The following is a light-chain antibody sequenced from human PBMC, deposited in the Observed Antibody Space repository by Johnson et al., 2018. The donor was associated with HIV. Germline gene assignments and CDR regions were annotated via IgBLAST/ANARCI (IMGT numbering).Light chain of an antibody. CDR3: GTWDSGLSAHYV. J-gene: IGLJ1*01. Sequence: QSVLTQPPSLSAAPGQKVTISCSGGTSNIGNNYVSWYQQLPGTAPKLLIYENNKRPSGIPDRFSGSKSGTSATLDITGLQTGDEADYYCGTWDSGLSAHYVFGTGTRVTVL. CDR2: ENN. V-gene: IGLV1-51*02. CDR1: TSNIGNNY.